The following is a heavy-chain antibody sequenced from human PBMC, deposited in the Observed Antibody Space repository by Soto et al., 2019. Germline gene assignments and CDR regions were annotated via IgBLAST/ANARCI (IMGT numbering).Heavy chain of an antibody. D-gene: IGHD2-2*01. CDR2: ISYDGSNK. Sequence: QAGGSLRLSCAASGFTFSSYGMHWVRQAPGKGLEWVAVISYDGSNKYYADSVKGRFTISRDNSKNTLYLQMNSLRAEDTAVYYCAKPELLVVVPAASLDYWGQGTLVTVSS. J-gene: IGHJ4*02. CDR3: AKPELLVVVPAASLDY. CDR1: GFTFSSYG. V-gene: IGHV3-30*18.